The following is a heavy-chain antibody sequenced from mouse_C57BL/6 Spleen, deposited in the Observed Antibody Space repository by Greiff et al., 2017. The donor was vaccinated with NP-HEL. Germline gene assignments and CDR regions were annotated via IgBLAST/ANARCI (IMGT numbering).Heavy chain of an antibody. V-gene: IGHV1-76*01. CDR3: ARTRIYGSPYFDY. J-gene: IGHJ2*01. Sequence: QVQLQQSGAELVRPGASVKLSCKASGYTFTDYYINWVKQRPGQGLEWIARIYPGSGNTYYNEKFKGKATLTAEKSSSTAYMQLSSLTSEDSAVYFCARTRIYGSPYFDYWGQGTTLTVSS. CDR2: IYPGSGNT. CDR1: GYTFTDYY. D-gene: IGHD1-1*01.